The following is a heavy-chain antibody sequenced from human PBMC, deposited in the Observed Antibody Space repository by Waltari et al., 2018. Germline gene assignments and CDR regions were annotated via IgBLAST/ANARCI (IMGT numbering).Heavy chain of an antibody. CDR1: GRPLSRYS. CDR2: NYTSGST. D-gene: IGHD3-9*01. J-gene: IGHJ5*02. Sequence: QVQLHESGPGLVQPSETLSLTCTVPGRPLSRYSWRWIRQPAGKGLEGIGRNYTSGSTNYNSSLKSRVTMSVDTSKSQFSLKLGSVTAADTAVYYCARDNTILYNWFDPWGQGTLVTVSS. CDR3: ARDNTILYNWFDP. V-gene: IGHV4-4*07.